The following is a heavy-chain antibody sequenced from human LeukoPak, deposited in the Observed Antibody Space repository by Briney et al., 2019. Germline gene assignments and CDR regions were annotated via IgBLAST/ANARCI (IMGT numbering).Heavy chain of an antibody. CDR3: ARAEYYDILTGYPGNAFDI. CDR2: ISSSSSYT. J-gene: IGHJ3*02. CDR1: GFTFSDYY. V-gene: IGHV3-11*06. Sequence: GGSLRLSCAASGFTFSDYYMSWIRQAPGKGLEWVSYISSSSSYTSYADSVKGRFTISRDNAKNSLHLQMNSLRAEDTAVYYCARAEYYDILTGYPGNAFDIWGQGTMVTVSS. D-gene: IGHD3-9*01.